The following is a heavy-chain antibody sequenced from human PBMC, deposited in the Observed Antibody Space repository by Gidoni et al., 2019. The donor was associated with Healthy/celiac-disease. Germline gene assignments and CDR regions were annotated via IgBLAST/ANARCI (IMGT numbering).Heavy chain of an antibody. Sequence: QVQLQESGPGLVQPSQTLSLTCTVSGGSIRSGSYYCRWIRQPVGKGLEWIGRIYTSGSTNYNPALKSRVNISVDTSKNQFSLKLSSVTAADTAVYYCERSPRITIFGVVSIGGDAFDIWGQGTMVTGSS. CDR3: ERSPRITIFGVVSIGGDAFDI. J-gene: IGHJ3*02. CDR2: IYTSGST. CDR1: GGSIRSGSYY. V-gene: IGHV4-61*02. D-gene: IGHD3-3*01.